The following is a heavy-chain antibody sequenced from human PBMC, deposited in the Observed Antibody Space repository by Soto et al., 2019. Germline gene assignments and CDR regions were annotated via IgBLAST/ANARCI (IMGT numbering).Heavy chain of an antibody. V-gene: IGHV4-59*01. J-gene: IGHJ6*03. D-gene: IGHD3-3*01. CDR2: TDDTGST. CDR1: GDSISSSY. Sequence: SETLSLTCTVSGDSISSSYWNWIRQAPGKGLEWIGYTDDTGSTNYNPSHKSRVTISVDMSKNQYSLKLSSVTAADTAVYYSEIGVLEWLLRDSYYYYMDVWGKGTAVTVSS. CDR3: EIGVLEWLLRDSYYYYMDV.